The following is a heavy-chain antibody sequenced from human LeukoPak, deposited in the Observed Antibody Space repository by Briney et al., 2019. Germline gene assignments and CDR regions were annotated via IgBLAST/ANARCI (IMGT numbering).Heavy chain of an antibody. Sequence: GGSLRLSCVASGFTFSRAWMTWVRQAPGKGLEGVAIKKQDGSEEFYVDSGKGGFPISRDNDRNSLYLQMISLRADDTAVYYCATSVDATVGPKPYYDYWGQGTLVTVSS. D-gene: IGHD5-18*01. V-gene: IGHV3-7*03. J-gene: IGHJ4*02. CDR1: GFTFSRAW. CDR2: KKQDGSEE. CDR3: ATSVDATVGPKPYYDY.